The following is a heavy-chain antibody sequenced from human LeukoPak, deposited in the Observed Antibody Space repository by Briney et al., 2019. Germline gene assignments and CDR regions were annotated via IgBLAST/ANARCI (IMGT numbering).Heavy chain of an antibody. CDR3: AKAGIAVAGIGIRGFFDY. CDR2: ISLEGSKE. CDR1: GCTFSRYG. D-gene: IGHD6-19*01. V-gene: IGHV3-30*18. J-gene: IGHJ4*02. Sequence: PGGAVRLSCSASGCTFSRYGRHWVRQAPGKGLEWVGVISLEGSKEYYADSVKGRFPISRENSKNTLYLQMNSLKPEDTAVYYCAKAGIAVAGIGIRGFFDYWGQGTLVTVSS.